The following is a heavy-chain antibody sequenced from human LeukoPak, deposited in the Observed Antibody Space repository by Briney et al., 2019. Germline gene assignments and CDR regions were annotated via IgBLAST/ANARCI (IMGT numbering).Heavy chain of an antibody. V-gene: IGHV4-4*07. Sequence: SETLSLTCTVSGGPISSYYWSWLRQPAGKGLEWIGRIYTSGSTNYNPSLKSRVTMSVDTSKNQFSLKLSSVTAADTAVYYCARDLAYYDSSLDAFDIWGQGTMVTVPS. J-gene: IGHJ3*02. D-gene: IGHD3-22*01. CDR3: ARDLAYYDSSLDAFDI. CDR1: GGPISSYY. CDR2: IYTSGST.